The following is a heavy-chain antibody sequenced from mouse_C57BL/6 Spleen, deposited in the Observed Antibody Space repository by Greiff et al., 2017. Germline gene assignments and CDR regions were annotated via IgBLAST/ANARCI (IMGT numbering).Heavy chain of an antibody. CDR1: GFTFSDYG. J-gene: IGHJ2*01. D-gene: IGHD1-1*01. CDR2: ISSGSSTI. V-gene: IGHV5-17*01. CDR3: ARNFFITTVVDSLDY. Sequence: EVKLVESGGGLVKPGGSLKLSCAASGFTFSDYGMHWVRQAPEQGLEWVAYISSGSSTIYYADTVKGRFTISRDNAKNTLFLQMTSLRSEDTAMYYCARNFFITTVVDSLDYWGQGTTLTVSS.